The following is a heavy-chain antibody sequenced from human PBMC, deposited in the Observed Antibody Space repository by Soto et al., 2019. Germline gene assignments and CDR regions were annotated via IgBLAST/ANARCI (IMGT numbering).Heavy chain of an antibody. CDR3: ARDSPGYNGLIDH. Sequence: VGSLRLSCAASGFTFSSHNMNWVRQAPGKGLEWVSSISSSGSYIYYAASLKGRFTISRDYAKSSLFLQMNSLRAEDTAMYYCARDSPGYNGLIDHWGRGALVTVSS. V-gene: IGHV3-21*01. CDR2: ISSSGSYI. J-gene: IGHJ4*02. CDR1: GFTFSSHN. D-gene: IGHD1-1*01.